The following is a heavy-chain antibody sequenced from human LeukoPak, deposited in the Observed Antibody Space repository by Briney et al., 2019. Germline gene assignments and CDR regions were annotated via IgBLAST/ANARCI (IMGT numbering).Heavy chain of an antibody. D-gene: IGHD2/OR15-2a*01. CDR2: IYYSGSA. CDR1: GGSISTYY. CDR3: ARGRCRNSGCRPYFDY. J-gene: IGHJ4*02. V-gene: IGHV4-59*01. Sequence: SETLSLTCTVSGGSISTYYWTWIRQPPGKGLEWIGYIYYSGSAKYNPSLKSRVTISTDTSKSQFSLNLRSVTAEDTGIYYCARGRCRNSGCRPYFDYWGQGTQVTVSS.